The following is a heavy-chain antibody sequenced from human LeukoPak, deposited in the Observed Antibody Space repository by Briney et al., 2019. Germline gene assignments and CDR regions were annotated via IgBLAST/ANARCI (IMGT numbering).Heavy chain of an antibody. V-gene: IGHV1-46*01. CDR3: ARDFDGSYPESFQH. D-gene: IGHD1-26*01. Sequence: ASVKVSCKASGYTFTNYYIHWVRQAPGQGLEWMGIINPSGGSTSYAQKFQGRVAMTRDTSTSTVYMELSGLRSEHTAMYYCARDFDGSYPESFQHWGQGPLVTVSS. CDR1: GYTFTNYY. CDR2: INPSGGST. J-gene: IGHJ1*01.